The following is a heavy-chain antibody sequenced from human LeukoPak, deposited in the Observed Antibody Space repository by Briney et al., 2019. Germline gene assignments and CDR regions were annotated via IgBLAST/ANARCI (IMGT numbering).Heavy chain of an antibody. D-gene: IGHD3-9*01. CDR3: ARGIRYFDSSMMSDY. CDR1: GGSISSYY. J-gene: IGHJ4*02. V-gene: IGHV4-59*01. Sequence: KPSETLSLTCTVTGGSISSYYWSWIRQPPGKGLEWIGYIYYSGSTNYNPSLKSRVTISVDTSKNQFSLKLSSVTAADTAVYYCARGIRYFDSSMMSDYWGQGTLVTVS. CDR2: IYYSGST.